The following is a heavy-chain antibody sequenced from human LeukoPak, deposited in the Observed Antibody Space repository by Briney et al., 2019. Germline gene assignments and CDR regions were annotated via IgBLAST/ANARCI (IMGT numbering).Heavy chain of an antibody. V-gene: IGHV3-30-3*01. D-gene: IGHD4-17*01. Sequence: GRSLRLSCAASGFTFSSYAMHWVRQAPGKGLEWVAVISYDGSNKYYADSVKGRFTISRDNSKNTLYLQMNSLRAEDTAVYYCARDSGANGDDYWGQGTLVTVSS. J-gene: IGHJ4*02. CDR3: ARDSGANGDDY. CDR2: ISYDGSNK. CDR1: GFTFSSYA.